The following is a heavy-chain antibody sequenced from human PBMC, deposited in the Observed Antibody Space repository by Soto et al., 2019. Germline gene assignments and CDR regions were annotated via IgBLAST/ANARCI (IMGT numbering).Heavy chain of an antibody. D-gene: IGHD6-19*01. Sequence: SQTLSLNCPKTVDAYSSCTATCDWIRKSPSGGPEILGRTYYRSKWYNDYAISVKSRIVITPDTSKNQLSLQLDSVTPDDSAVYFCARDGSGFHWYFDVWGRGALVT. CDR2: TYYRSKWYN. V-gene: IGHV6-1*01. CDR1: VDAYSSCTAT. CDR3: ARDGSGFHWYFDV. J-gene: IGHJ2*01.